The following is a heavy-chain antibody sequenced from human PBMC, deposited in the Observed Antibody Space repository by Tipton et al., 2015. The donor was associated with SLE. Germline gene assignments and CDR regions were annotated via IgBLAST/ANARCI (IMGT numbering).Heavy chain of an antibody. CDR3: ARDRQQWLVSYYGMDV. CDR1: HFSVGSKY. D-gene: IGHD6-19*01. Sequence: GSLRLSCATSHFSVGSKYMSWVRQAPGKGLEWVSAISGSGGSTYYADSVKGRFTISRDNSKNTLYLQMNSLRAEDTAVYYCARDRQQWLVSYYGMDVWGQGTTVTVSS. V-gene: IGHV3-23*01. CDR2: ISGSGGST. J-gene: IGHJ6*02.